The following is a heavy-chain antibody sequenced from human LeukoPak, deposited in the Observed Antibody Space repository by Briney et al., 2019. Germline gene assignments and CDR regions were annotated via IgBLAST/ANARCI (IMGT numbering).Heavy chain of an antibody. J-gene: IGHJ4*02. V-gene: IGHV3-7*01. CDR3: ARDPVEWELLLDY. Sequence: GGSLRLSCAASGFTLSDYWMTWVRQAPGRGLEWVANIKYDGSDKYYVDSVKGRFSISRDNARNSVYLQMASLRVEDTAVYYCARDPVEWELLLDYWGQGTLVTVSS. CDR2: IKYDGSDK. D-gene: IGHD1-26*01. CDR1: GFTLSDYW.